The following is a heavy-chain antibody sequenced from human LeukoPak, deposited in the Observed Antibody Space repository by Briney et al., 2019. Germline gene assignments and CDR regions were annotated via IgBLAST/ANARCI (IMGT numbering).Heavy chain of an antibody. CDR1: GFTFSSYA. D-gene: IGHD3-3*01. V-gene: IGHV3-23*01. Sequence: GGPLRLSCAASGFTFSSYAMSWVRQAPGKGLEWVSAISGSGGSTYYADSVKGRFTISRDNSKNTLYLQMNSLRAEDTAVYYCAKDEPVTIFGVVIPYHNWFDPWGQGTLVTVSS. CDR3: AKDEPVTIFGVVIPYHNWFDP. J-gene: IGHJ5*02. CDR2: ISGSGGST.